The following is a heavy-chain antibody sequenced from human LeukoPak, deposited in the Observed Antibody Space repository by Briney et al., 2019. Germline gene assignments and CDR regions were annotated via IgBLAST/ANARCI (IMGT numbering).Heavy chain of an antibody. CDR2: INQRRNT. J-gene: IGHJ5*02. V-gene: IGHV4-34*01. CDR1: GESFSGYS. CDR3: ARTFEMATIPDYWFDA. Sequence: SETLSLTCVVYGESFSGYSWSWIRQPPGKGLEWIGEINQRRNTNYNPSLKSRVTISLDTSKNQFSLQLNSVTPEDTAVYYCARTFEMATIPDYWFDAWGQGTLVTVSS. D-gene: IGHD5-24*01.